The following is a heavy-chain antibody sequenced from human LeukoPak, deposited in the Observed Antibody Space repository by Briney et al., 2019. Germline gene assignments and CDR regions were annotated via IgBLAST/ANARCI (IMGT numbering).Heavy chain of an antibody. CDR2: IYPGDSDT. V-gene: IGHV5-51*01. Sequence: GEPLKISCKGSGYSFTSYWIGWVRQIPGKSLEWMGIIYPGDSDTRYSPSFQGQVTISADKSISTAYLQWSSLKASDTAMYYCARHDFLEWLSPPDYWGQGTLVTVSS. J-gene: IGHJ4*02. CDR3: ARHDFLEWLSPPDY. D-gene: IGHD3-3*01. CDR1: GYSFTSYW.